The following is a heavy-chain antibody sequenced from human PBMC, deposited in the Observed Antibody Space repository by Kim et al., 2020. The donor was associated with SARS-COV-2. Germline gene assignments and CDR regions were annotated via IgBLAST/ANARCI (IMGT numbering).Heavy chain of an antibody. J-gene: IGHJ4*02. D-gene: IGHD1-26*01. CDR3: ARVVGATGVCFDY. CDR1: GGSISSSSYY. V-gene: IGHV4-39*01. Sequence: SETLSRTCTVSGGSISSSSYYWGWIRQPPGKGLEWIGSIYYSGSTYYNPSLKSRVTISVDTSKNQFSLKLSSVTAADTAVYYCARVVGATGVCFDYWGQGTLVTVSS. CDR2: IYYSGST.